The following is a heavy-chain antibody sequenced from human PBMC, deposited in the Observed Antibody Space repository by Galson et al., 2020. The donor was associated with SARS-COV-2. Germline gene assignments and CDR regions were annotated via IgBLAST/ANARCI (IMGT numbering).Heavy chain of an antibody. J-gene: IGHJ4*02. CDR1: GFTFSSSA. CDR2: ISDNAIST. D-gene: IGHD6-13*01. Sequence: GGSLRLSCAASGFTFSSSAMSWVRQAPGKGLEWVSLISDNAISTYYADSVKGRFTITRDNSKNTVYLQMNSLRAEDTALYYCAKGTRYYSSWYDDYWGQGTLVTVSS. V-gene: IGHV3-23*01. CDR3: AKGTRYYSSWYDDY.